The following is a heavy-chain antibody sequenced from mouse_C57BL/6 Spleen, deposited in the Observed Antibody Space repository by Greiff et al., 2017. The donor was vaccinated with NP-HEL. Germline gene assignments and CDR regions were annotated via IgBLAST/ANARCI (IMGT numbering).Heavy chain of an antibody. D-gene: IGHD3-2*02. V-gene: IGHV1-50*01. Sequence: VQLQQSGAELVKPGASVKLSCKASGYTFTSYWMQWVKQRPGQGLEWIGEIDPSDSYTNYNQKFKGKATLTVDTSSSTAYMQLSSLTSEDSAVYYCARHSSGYAPMDYWGQGTSFTVSS. CDR3: ARHSSGYAPMDY. CDR2: IDPSDSYT. CDR1: GYTFTSYW. J-gene: IGHJ4*01.